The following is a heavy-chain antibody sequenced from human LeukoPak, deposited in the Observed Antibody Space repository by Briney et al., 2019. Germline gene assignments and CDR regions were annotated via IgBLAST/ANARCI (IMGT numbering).Heavy chain of an antibody. D-gene: IGHD3-10*01. CDR3: ERNMVD. J-gene: IGHJ4*02. CDR1: GGSFSGYY. CDR2: INHSGST. Sequence: SETLSLTCAVYGGSFSGYYWCWIRQPPGKGLEWIGEINHSGSTNYNPSLKSRVTISVGTSKNQFSLKLSSVTAADTAVYYCERNMVDWGQGTLVTVSS. V-gene: IGHV4-34*01.